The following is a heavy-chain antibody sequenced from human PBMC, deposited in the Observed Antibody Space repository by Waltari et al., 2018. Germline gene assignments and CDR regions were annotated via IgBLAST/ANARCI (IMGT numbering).Heavy chain of an antibody. J-gene: IGHJ5*02. CDR2: IIPILGIP. V-gene: IGHV1-69*10. CDR1: GGAFSNYA. CDR3: ARDAGPYGDYSGGWFDP. Sequence: VQLVQSGAEVKKPGSSVKVPCKASGGAFSNYAISWVRQAPGQGLEWMGAIIPILGIPNYAQKFQGRITITADKSTSTAYMELSILRSEDTAMYYCARDAGPYGDYSGGWFDPWGQGSLVTVSS. D-gene: IGHD4-17*01.